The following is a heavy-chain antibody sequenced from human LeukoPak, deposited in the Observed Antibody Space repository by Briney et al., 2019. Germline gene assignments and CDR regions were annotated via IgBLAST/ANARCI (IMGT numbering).Heavy chain of an antibody. CDR3: AKDRAYSSSWYDY. CDR1: GFTFSSYA. Sequence: GGSLRLSCAASGFTFSSYAMSWVRQAPGKGLEWVSGISGSGGSTYYADSVKGRFTISRDNSKKTLFLQMNSLRAEDTAVYYCAKDRAYSSSWYDYWGQGTLVTVSS. D-gene: IGHD6-13*01. V-gene: IGHV3-23*01. CDR2: ISGSGGST. J-gene: IGHJ4*02.